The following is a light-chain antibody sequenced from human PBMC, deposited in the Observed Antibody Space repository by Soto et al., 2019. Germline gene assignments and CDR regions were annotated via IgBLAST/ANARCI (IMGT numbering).Light chain of an antibody. Sequence: DIQMTQSPSTLSASVGGRVTITCRASQSVGTWVAWYQQKPGTAPKLLIYHASTLESGVPSRFSGSGSGTEFTLTISSLEPEDFAVYYCHQRQYWPPITFGQGTRLEIK. CDR2: HAS. V-gene: IGKV1-5*01. CDR1: QSVGTW. J-gene: IGKJ5*01. CDR3: HQRQYWPPIT.